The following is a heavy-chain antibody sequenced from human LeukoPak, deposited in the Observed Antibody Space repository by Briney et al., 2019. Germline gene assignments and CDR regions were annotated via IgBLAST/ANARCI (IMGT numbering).Heavy chain of an antibody. CDR3: AKDISNYDGAFDY. CDR2: ISGSGGST. Sequence: GGSLRLSCAASGFTFSSYAMSWVRQAPGKGLEWVSAISGSGGSTYYAGSVKGRFTISRDNSKNTLYLQMNSLRAEDTAVYYCAKDISNYDGAFDYWGQGTLVIVSS. CDR1: GFTFSSYA. D-gene: IGHD4-11*01. J-gene: IGHJ4*02. V-gene: IGHV3-23*01.